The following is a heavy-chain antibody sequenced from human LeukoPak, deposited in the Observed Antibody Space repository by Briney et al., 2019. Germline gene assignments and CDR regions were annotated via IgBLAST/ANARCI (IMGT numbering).Heavy chain of an antibody. V-gene: IGHV3-49*04. CDR3: SRVRNPYGDKESRYYYYMDV. Sequence: GGSLRLSCAASGFTFDNYGLNWVRQAPGKGLEWVCFIRSKAYGRTTKYSASVKGRFTISRDDSKNIAYLQMDSLQTEDTAVYYCSRVRNPYGDKESRYYYYMDVWGLGTTVTVSS. CDR1: GFTFDNYG. CDR2: IRSKAYGRTT. D-gene: IGHD4-23*01. J-gene: IGHJ6*03.